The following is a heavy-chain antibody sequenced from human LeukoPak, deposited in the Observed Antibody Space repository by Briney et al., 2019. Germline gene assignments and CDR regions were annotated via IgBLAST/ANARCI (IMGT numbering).Heavy chain of an antibody. CDR3: TRLASGTPADY. CDR2: IYYRGDS. V-gene: IGHV4-39*01. J-gene: IGHJ4*02. Sequence: SETLSLICTVSGGSITNNNSHWGWVRQPPGKGLEWIASIYYRGDSYYNPSLKSRLTISVDTSENQFSLKLSSVTASDTAMYFCTRLASGTPADYWGQGTLVTVSS. D-gene: IGHD6-6*01. CDR1: GGSITNNNSH.